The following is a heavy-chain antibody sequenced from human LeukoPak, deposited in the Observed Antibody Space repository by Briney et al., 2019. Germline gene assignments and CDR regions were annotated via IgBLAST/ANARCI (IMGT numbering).Heavy chain of an antibody. CDR3: ARGGHGYNFRFSALDI. CDR2: IYNDGST. V-gene: IGHV3-53*01. Sequence: PGGSLRLSCAASGIIVSSNYMTWVRQAPGKGLEWVSVIYNDGSTYYADSVKGRFTISRDNSKNTLYLQMNSLRAEDTAVYYCARGGHGYNFRFSALDIWGQGTMVTVSS. J-gene: IGHJ3*02. CDR1: GIIVSSNY. D-gene: IGHD5-24*01.